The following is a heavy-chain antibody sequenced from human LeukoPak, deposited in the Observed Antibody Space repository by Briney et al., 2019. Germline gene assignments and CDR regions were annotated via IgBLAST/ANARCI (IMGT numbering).Heavy chain of an antibody. D-gene: IGHD2-2*01. J-gene: IGHJ3*02. Sequence: SETLSLTCTVSGGSISSSSYYWGWIRQPPGKGLEWIGSIYYSGSTYYNPSLKSRVTISVDTSKNQFSLKLSSVTAADTAVYYCARTVVPAANTGAFDIWGQGTEVTVSS. CDR1: GGSISSSSYY. CDR3: ARTVVPAANTGAFDI. V-gene: IGHV4-39*07. CDR2: IYYSGST.